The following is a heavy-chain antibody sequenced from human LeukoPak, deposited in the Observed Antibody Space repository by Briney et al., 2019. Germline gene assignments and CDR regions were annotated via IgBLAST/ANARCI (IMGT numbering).Heavy chain of an antibody. CDR1: GGSISSGDYY. J-gene: IGHJ4*02. CDR3: ARIITYYYDSSGYYPYFDY. Sequence: PSETLSLTCTVSGGSISSGDYYWSWIRQPPGKGLEWIGYIYYSGSTNYNPSLKSRVTISVDTSKNQFSLKLSSVTAADTAVYYCARIITYYYDSSGYYPYFDYWGQGTLVTVSS. V-gene: IGHV4-61*08. CDR2: IYYSGST. D-gene: IGHD3-22*01.